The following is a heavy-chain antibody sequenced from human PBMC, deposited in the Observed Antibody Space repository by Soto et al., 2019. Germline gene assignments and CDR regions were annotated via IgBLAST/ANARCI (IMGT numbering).Heavy chain of an antibody. CDR3: ARGLWYSSRKYGMDV. Sequence: SETLSLTCTVSGGSIGSGGYYWSWIRQHPGKGLEWIGYIYYSGSTYYNPSLKSRVTISVDTSKNQFSLKLSSVTAADTAVYYCARGLWYSSRKYGMDVWGQGTTVTVSS. CDR1: GGSIGSGGYY. CDR2: IYYSGST. J-gene: IGHJ6*02. D-gene: IGHD6-13*01. V-gene: IGHV4-31*03.